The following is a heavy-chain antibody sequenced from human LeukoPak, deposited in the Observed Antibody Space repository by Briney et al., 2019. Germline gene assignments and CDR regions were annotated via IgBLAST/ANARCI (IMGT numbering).Heavy chain of an antibody. D-gene: IGHD4-17*01. Sequence: PGRSLRLSCAASGFTFSSYAMHWVRQAPGKGLEWVAVISYDGSNKYYADSVKGRFTISRDNSKNTLYLHMNSLRADDTAVYYCSKDPNGDYVGAFDMWGPGTMVTVSS. J-gene: IGHJ3*02. V-gene: IGHV3-30*01. CDR2: ISYDGSNK. CDR1: GFTFSSYA. CDR3: SKDPNGDYVGAFDM.